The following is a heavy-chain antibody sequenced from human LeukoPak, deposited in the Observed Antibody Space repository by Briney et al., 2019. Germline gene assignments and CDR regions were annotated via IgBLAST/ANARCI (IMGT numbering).Heavy chain of an antibody. Sequence: PGGSLRLSCAAPGFTFSSYSMNWVRQAPGKGLEWVSSISSSSSYIYYANSVKGRFTISRDSAKNSLYLQMNSLRAEDTAVYYCAKQMAVDYFDYWGQGTLVTVSS. J-gene: IGHJ4*02. CDR2: ISSSSSYI. V-gene: IGHV3-21*01. CDR1: GFTFSSYS. CDR3: AKQMAVDYFDY. D-gene: IGHD5-24*01.